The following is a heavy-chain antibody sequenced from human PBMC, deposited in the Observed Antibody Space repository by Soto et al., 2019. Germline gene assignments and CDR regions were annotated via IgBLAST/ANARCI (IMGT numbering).Heavy chain of an antibody. J-gene: IGHJ4*02. Sequence: QVQLVQSGAEVKKPGSSLKVSCETSGGTSTIYTISWVRQAPGQGLQWMGRIVPTLRLTNYAQEFQGRLTITADTSTSTPHMELSSLTSEDAAVYYCTTEKYGAGRVGVYYWGQGTLVTVSS. CDR3: TTEKYGAGRVGVYY. CDR2: IVPTLRLT. CDR1: GGTSTIYT. D-gene: IGHD3-16*01. V-gene: IGHV1-69*02.